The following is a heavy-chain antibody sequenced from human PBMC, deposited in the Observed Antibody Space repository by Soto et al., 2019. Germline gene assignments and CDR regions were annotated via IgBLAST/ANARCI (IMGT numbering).Heavy chain of an antibody. V-gene: IGHV3-7*04. CDR2: MNQDGSEK. J-gene: IGHJ5*02. CDR1: GFTFSNFW. D-gene: IGHD6-19*01. CDR3: AEDASGWSVT. Sequence: EVQLVESGGDLVQPGGSLRLSCAASGFTFSNFWMSWVRQTPGRGLEWVANMNQDGSEKYYLDSVRGRFTISRDNAKNSLSLQINSLRAKDTAVYYCAEDASGWSVTWGQGTPVIVSS.